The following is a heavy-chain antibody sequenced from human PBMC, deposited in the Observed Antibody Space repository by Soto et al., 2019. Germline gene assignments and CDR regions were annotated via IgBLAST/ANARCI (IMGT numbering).Heavy chain of an antibody. CDR1: GGSFSGYY. J-gene: IGHJ5*02. CDR3: ARAHFKVYGSGSTTQDGANWFDP. CDR2: INHSGST. V-gene: IGHV4-34*01. D-gene: IGHD3-10*01. Sequence: SETLSLTCAVYGGSFSGYYWSWIRQPPGKGLEWIGEINHSGSTNYNPSLKSRVTISVDTSKNQFSLKLSSVTAADTAVYYCARAHFKVYGSGSTTQDGANWFDPWGQGTLVTVSS.